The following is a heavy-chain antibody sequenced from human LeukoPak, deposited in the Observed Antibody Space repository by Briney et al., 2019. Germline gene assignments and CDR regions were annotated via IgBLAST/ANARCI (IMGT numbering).Heavy chain of an antibody. CDR1: GFTFSKAW. Sequence: GGSLSLSWAASGFTFSKAWMSWVRQPPGKGLQWVGRIKSKTDGGTTDYAAPVKGRFNITRDDSKTTLYLQMNSLKTEDTVVYYCTALAVAGSDAFDIWGQGTMVTVSS. V-gene: IGHV3-15*01. CDR3: TALAVAGSDAFDI. J-gene: IGHJ3*02. D-gene: IGHD6-19*01. CDR2: IKSKTDGGTT.